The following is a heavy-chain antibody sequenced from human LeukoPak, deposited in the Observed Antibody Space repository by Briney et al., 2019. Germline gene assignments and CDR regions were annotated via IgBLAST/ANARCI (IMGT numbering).Heavy chain of an antibody. CDR3: ARDPGDIAPNWFDP. CDR2: IIPIFGTA. CDR1: GGTFSSYA. D-gene: IGHD5-12*01. J-gene: IGHJ5*02. V-gene: IGHV1-69*13. Sequence: SVKVSCKASGGTFSSYAISWVRQAPGQGLEWMGGIIPIFGTANYAQKFQGRVTFTADESTSTAYMELSSLRSEDTAVYYCARDPGDIAPNWFDPWGQGTLVTVSS.